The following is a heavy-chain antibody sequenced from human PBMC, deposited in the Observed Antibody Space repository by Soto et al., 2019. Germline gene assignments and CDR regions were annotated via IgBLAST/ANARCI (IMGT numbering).Heavy chain of an antibody. D-gene: IGHD1-1*01. J-gene: IGHJ6*02. Sequence: EVQLVESGGGLVQPGGSLRLSCAASGFTFSSYDMHWVRQAPGKGLEWVSAIGTAGDTYYPGSVKGRFTISRENAKNSWYLEMNSLRAGDTAVYYCARGEHYYYGMDVWGQGTTVTVSS. CDR1: GFTFSSYD. CDR3: ARGEHYYYGMDV. CDR2: IGTAGDT. V-gene: IGHV3-13*04.